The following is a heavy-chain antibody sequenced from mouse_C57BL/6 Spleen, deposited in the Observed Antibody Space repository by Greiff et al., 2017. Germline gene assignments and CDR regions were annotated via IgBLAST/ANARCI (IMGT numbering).Heavy chain of an antibody. J-gene: IGHJ1*03. V-gene: IGHV3-6*01. CDR3: ARRYYYGSSWYFDV. CDR2: ISYDGSN. CDR1: GYSITSGYY. D-gene: IGHD1-1*01. Sequence: EVQLVESGPGLVKPSQSLSLTCSVTGYSITSGYYWNWIRQFPGNKLEWMGYISYDGSNNYNPSLKNRISITRDTSKNQFFLKLNSVTTEDTATYYCARRYYYGSSWYFDVWGTGTTVTVSS.